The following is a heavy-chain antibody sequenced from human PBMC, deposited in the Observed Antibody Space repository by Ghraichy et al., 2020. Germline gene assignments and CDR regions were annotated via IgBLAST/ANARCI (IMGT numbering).Heavy chain of an antibody. CDR1: GFTVSSNY. V-gene: IGHV3-66*01. Sequence: GGSLRLSCAASGFTVSSNYMSWVRQAPGKGLEWVSVIYSGGSAYYADSVKGRFTISRDNSKNTLYLQMNSLRAEDTAVYYCASTTGEASYYYYGMDVWGQGTTVTVSS. J-gene: IGHJ6*02. CDR2: IYSGGSA. D-gene: IGHD1-1*01. CDR3: ASTTGEASYYYYGMDV.